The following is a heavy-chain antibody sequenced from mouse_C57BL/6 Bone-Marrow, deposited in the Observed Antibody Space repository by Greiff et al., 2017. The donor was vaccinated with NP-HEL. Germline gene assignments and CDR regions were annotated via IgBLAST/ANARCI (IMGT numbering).Heavy chain of an antibody. CDR2: IHPSDSDT. CDR1: GYTFTSYW. Sequence: QVQLKQPGAELVKPGASVKVSCKASGYTFTSYWMHWVKQRPGQGLEWIGRIHPSDSDTNYNQKFKGKATLTVAKSSSTAYMQLSSLTSEDSAVYYCEIYLITTGVDGDYGGQGTTRTVSA. D-gene: IGHD1-1*01. CDR3: EIYLITTGVDGDY. J-gene: IGHJ2*01. V-gene: IGHV1-74*01.